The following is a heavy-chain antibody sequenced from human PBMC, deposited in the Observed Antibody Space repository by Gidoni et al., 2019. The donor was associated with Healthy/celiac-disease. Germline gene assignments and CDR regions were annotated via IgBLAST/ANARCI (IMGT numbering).Heavy chain of an antibody. CDR1: GFTFDDYG. V-gene: IGHV3-20*01. Sequence: EVQLVESGGGVVRPGGSLRLSCAASGFTFDDYGMSSVRQAPGKGLELVSGINWNGGSTGYADSVKGRFTISRDNAKNSLYLQMNSLRAEDTALYHCARDRKDYDILTGYYSYWYFDLWGRGTLVTVSS. D-gene: IGHD3-9*01. CDR3: ARDRKDYDILTGYYSYWYFDL. CDR2: INWNGGST. J-gene: IGHJ2*01.